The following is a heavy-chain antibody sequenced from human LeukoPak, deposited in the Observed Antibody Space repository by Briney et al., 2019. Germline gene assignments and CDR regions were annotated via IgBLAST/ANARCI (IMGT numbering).Heavy chain of an antibody. CDR1: GFTFSRYW. V-gene: IGHV3-7*01. J-gene: IGHJ4*02. Sequence: GGSLRLSCAASGFTFSRYWMSWVRQAPGKGLEWVANMNQDGSEIYHVASVKDRFTISRDNAKNSLYLQMNSLRAEDTAVYYCARAAPTGDYDYWGQGTLVTVSS. CDR3: ARAAPTGDYDY. CDR2: MNQDGSEI. D-gene: IGHD7-27*01.